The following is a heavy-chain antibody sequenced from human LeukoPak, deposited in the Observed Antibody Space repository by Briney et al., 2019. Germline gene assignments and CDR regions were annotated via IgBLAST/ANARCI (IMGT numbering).Heavy chain of an antibody. CDR3: ARASGARPGWGDFDY. CDR1: GFTFSSYW. CDR2: IDRDGSRI. V-gene: IGHV3-74*01. Sequence: PGGSLRLSCAVSGFTFSSYWMHWVRQAPGKGLVWVSRIDRDGSRINYADSVKGRFTISRDNGKNTLFLQMNSLRAEDAAVYYCARASGARPGWGDFDYWGQGTLVTVSS. D-gene: IGHD6-6*01. J-gene: IGHJ4*02.